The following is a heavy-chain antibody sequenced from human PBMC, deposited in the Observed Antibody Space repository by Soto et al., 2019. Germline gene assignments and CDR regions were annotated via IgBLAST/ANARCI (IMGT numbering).Heavy chain of an antibody. CDR3: ARTDIVTTNCFDP. J-gene: IGHJ5*02. CDR1: GESFIGYY. V-gene: IGHV4-34*02. CDR2: INQRGSA. D-gene: IGHD5-12*01. Sequence: QVHLQQWGAGLLKPSETLSLTCAVYGESFIGYYWTWIRQPPGKGLEWIGEINQRGSANYNPSLKSLVNISVDPSNNKFSLKLSSVTAADTSVYYCARTDIVTTNCFDPWGQGTLVTVSS.